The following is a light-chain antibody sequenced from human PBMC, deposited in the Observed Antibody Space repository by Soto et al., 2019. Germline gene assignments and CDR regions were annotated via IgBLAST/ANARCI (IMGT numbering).Light chain of an antibody. CDR1: SSNIGNNY. CDR3: GTWDSNLSFWV. CDR2: ENN. J-gene: IGLJ3*02. Sequence: QSVLTQPPSVSAAPGQKVTISCSGSSSNIGNNYVSWYQHLPGTAPKLLIYENNKRPSGIPDRFSGSRSDTSATLGITGLQTGDEADYYCGTWDSNLSFWVFGGGTKVTVL. V-gene: IGLV1-51*02.